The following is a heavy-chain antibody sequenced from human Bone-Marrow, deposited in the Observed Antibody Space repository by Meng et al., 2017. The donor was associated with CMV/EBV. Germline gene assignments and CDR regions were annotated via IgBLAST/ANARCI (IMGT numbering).Heavy chain of an antibody. Sequence: SETLSLTCTVSGGSIKNTDYCWSWARQPPGQGLEWIATVYCRGSSFYNPSLKSRVTMSVDTSKSQFYLRLSSVTAADTALYYCAREVPTTDYFDFWGPGRWVTVSS. D-gene: IGHD4/OR15-4a*01. CDR1: GGSIKNTDYC. CDR3: AREVPTTDYFDF. V-gene: IGHV4-39*07. CDR2: VYCRGSS. J-gene: IGHJ4*02.